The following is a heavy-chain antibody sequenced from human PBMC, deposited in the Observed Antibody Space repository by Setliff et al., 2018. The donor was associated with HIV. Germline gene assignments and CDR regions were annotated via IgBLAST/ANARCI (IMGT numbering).Heavy chain of an antibody. D-gene: IGHD2-15*01. J-gene: IGHJ3*01. CDR1: GYSISTGYN. CDR3: ARSIKAALRAGAFDV. V-gene: IGHV4-38-2*02. Sequence: SETLSLTCTVSGYSISTGYNWGCIRQPPGKGLEWIGSMHHSGGTYYNPSLKTRVTISRDTSKNQFSLNLSSVTAADTAVYYCARSIKAALRAGAFDVWGQGTMVTVSS. CDR2: MHHSGGT.